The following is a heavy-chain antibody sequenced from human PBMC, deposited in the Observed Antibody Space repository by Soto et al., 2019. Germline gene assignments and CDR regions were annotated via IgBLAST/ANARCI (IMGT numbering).Heavy chain of an antibody. J-gene: IGHJ4*02. CDR1: GFTFSTYA. D-gene: IGHD3-10*01. CDR2: ISYDATNK. CDR3: ALQWFGGTIDY. Sequence: QVQLVESGGGVVQPGRSLRLSCAASGFTFSTYAMHWVRQAPGKGLEWVAVISYDATNKYYADSVKGRFTISRDNSKNTLCLQMNSLRAEDTAVYYCALQWFGGTIDYWCQGTLVTVSS. V-gene: IGHV3-30-3*01.